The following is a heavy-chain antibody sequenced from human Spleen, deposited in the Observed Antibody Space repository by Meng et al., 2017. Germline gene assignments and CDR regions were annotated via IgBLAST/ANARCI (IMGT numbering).Heavy chain of an antibody. D-gene: IGHD3-22*01. CDR1: GFTFSDAW. CDR2: IKSITDGGTT. V-gene: IGHV3-15*01. Sequence: GESLKISCTASGFTFSDAWMSWVRQAPGKGLEWVVRIKSITDGGTTDYAAPVKGRFTISRHDSKNTLYLQMNSLKTEDTAIYYCTTVTYYYDSTAHDDWGQGTLVTVSS. CDR3: TTVTYYYDSTAHDD. J-gene: IGHJ4*02.